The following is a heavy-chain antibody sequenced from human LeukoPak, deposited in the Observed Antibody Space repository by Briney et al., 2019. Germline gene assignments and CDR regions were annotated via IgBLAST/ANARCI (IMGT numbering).Heavy chain of an antibody. V-gene: IGHV1-2*02. D-gene: IGHD3-10*01. J-gene: IGHJ3*02. Sequence: ASVKVSCKASGYTFTGYYMHWVRQAPGQGLEWMGWINPNSGGTNYAQKFQGRVTMTRDTSISTAYMELSRLRSDDTAVYYCARQYYYGSGSYHGDDAFDIWGQGTMVTVSS. CDR3: ARQYYYGSGSYHGDDAFDI. CDR2: INPNSGGT. CDR1: GYTFTGYY.